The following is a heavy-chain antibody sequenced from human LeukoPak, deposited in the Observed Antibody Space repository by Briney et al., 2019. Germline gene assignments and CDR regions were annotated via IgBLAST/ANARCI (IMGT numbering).Heavy chain of an antibody. D-gene: IGHD3-10*01. V-gene: IGHV4-39*01. J-gene: IGHJ5*02. CDR2: IYYSGST. CDR3: ARGSGSYYEYNWFDP. CDR1: GGSISTNDYY. Sequence: SETLSLTCTVSGGSISTNDYYWGWIRQPPGKGLEWIGNIYYSGSTYYNPSLRSRVTVSVDTSKNQFSLKLSSVTAADTAVYYCARGSGSYYEYNWFDPWGQGTLVTVSS.